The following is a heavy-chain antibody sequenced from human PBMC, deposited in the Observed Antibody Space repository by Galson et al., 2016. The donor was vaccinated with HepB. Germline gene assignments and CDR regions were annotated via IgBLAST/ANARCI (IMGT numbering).Heavy chain of an antibody. CDR2: ISAGSGPT. Sequence: SLRLSCAVSGFTFSRYAMSWVRQAPGKGLEWVSTISAGSGPTDYADSVKGRFAISRDNSKNTLFLQMNSLRVEDTAVYYCAKLDCGRDCPRDDWGQGTLVTVSS. J-gene: IGHJ4*02. V-gene: IGHV3-23*01. D-gene: IGHD2-21*02. CDR3: AKLDCGRDCPRDD. CDR1: GFTFSRYA.